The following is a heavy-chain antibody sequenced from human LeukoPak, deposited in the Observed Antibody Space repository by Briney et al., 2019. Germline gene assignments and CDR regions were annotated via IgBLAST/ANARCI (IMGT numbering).Heavy chain of an antibody. CDR3: ARARGATIFQSAFDI. CDR1: GGSISSSYYY. CDR2: IYYSGST. D-gene: IGHD5-24*01. V-gene: IGHV4-39*07. J-gene: IGHJ3*02. Sequence: SETLSLTCTVSGGSISSSYYYWGWIRQPPGKGLEWIGSIYYSGSTNYNPSLKSRVTISVDTSKNQFSLKLTSVTAADTAVYYCARARGATIFQSAFDIWGQGTMVTVSS.